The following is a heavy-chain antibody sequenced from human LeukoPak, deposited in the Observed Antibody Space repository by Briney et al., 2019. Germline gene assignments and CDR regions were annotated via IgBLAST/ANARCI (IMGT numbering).Heavy chain of an antibody. CDR2: ISAYNGNT. J-gene: IGHJ6*02. CDR1: GYTFTSYG. Sequence: ASVKVSCKASGYTFTSYGISWVRQAPGQGLEWMGWISAYNGNTNYAQKLQGRVTMTTDTSTSTAYMELSSLRSEDTAVYYCAREITGGYYYYGMDVWGQGTTVTVSS. V-gene: IGHV1-18*01. CDR3: AREITGGYYYYGMDV. D-gene: IGHD3-16*01.